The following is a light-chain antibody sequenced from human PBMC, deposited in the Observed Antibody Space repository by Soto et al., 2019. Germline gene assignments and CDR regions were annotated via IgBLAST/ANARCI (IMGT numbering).Light chain of an antibody. J-gene: IGKJ1*01. CDR1: QSIRHY. Sequence: DIQMTQSPPTLSASVGDRVTITCRASQSIRHYLAWYQQMPGKAPKLLIYGASTLQSGVPSRFSGSGSGTECTLTISSLQTDDFGTYFCQHHNSYSQTFGQGTKVEIK. V-gene: IGKV1-5*01. CDR3: QHHNSYSQT. CDR2: GAS.